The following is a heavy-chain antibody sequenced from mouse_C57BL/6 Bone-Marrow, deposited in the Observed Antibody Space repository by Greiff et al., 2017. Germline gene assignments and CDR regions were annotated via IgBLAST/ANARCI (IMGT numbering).Heavy chain of an antibody. CDR3: ARIITTGWYFDV. Sequence: QVQLQQSGPELVKPGASVKISCKASGYAFSSSWMNWVKQRPGKGLEWIGRIYPGDGDTNYNGKFKGKATLTADKSSSTAYMQLRILTSEDSAVYFCARIITTGWYFDVWGTGTTVTVSS. D-gene: IGHD1-1*01. V-gene: IGHV1-82*01. J-gene: IGHJ1*03. CDR1: GYAFSSSW. CDR2: IYPGDGDT.